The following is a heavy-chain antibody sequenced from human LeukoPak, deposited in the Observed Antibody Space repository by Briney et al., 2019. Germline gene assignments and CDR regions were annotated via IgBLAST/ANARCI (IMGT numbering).Heavy chain of an antibody. D-gene: IGHD6-6*01. CDR2: ISSSGSTI. CDR3: ARDSSIAGKPYYFDY. Sequence: PGGSLRLSCAASGFTFSSYEMNWVRQAPGKGLEWVSYISSSGSTIYYADSVKGRFTISRDNAKNSLYLQMNSLRAEDTAVYYCARDSSIAGKPYYFDYWGQGTLVTVSS. CDR1: GFTFSSYE. V-gene: IGHV3-48*03. J-gene: IGHJ4*02.